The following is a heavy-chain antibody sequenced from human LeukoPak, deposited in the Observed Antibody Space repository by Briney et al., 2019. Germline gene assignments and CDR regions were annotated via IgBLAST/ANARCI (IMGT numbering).Heavy chain of an antibody. V-gene: IGHV5-51*01. D-gene: IGHD1-7*01. Sequence: GESLKISCKGSGYSFSSYWIAWVRQMPGEGLEWMGIIYPGDSNTRYSPSFQGQVTISADKSISTAYLQWSSLKASDTAMYYCARQTGTMGNFDYWGQGTLVTVSS. CDR2: IYPGDSNT. J-gene: IGHJ4*02. CDR3: ARQTGTMGNFDY. CDR1: GYSFSSYW.